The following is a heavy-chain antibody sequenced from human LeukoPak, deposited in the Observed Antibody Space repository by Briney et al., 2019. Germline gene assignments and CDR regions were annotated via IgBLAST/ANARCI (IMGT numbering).Heavy chain of an antibody. CDR1: GFILSSYW. CDR3: ASLAYYDSSGYVY. V-gene: IGHV3-7*01. J-gene: IGHJ4*02. D-gene: IGHD3-22*01. Sequence: GGSLRLSCAASGFILSSYWMSWVRQAPGKGGEGVANIKQEGSEKDYVDSVKGRFTISRDNAKNSLYLEMNSLRAEDTAVYYCASLAYYDSSGYVYWGQGTLVTVSS. CDR2: IKQEGSEK.